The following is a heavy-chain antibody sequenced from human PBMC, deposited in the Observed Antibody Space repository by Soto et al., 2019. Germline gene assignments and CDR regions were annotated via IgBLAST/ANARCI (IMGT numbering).Heavy chain of an antibody. Sequence: GGSLRLSCAASGFTFSSYAMSWVRQAPGKGLEWVSAISGSGGSTYYADSVKGRFTISRDNSKNTLYLQMNSLRAEDTAVYYCATLMGHRGYSYGTAYYFDYWGQGTLVTVSS. CDR1: GFTFSSYA. D-gene: IGHD5-18*01. CDR3: ATLMGHRGYSYGTAYYFDY. CDR2: ISGSGGST. J-gene: IGHJ4*02. V-gene: IGHV3-23*01.